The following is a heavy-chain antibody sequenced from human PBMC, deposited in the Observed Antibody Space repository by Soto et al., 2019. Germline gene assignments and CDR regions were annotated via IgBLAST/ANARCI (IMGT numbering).Heavy chain of an antibody. J-gene: IGHJ2*01. Sequence: QITLKESGPTLVKPTQTLTLTCTVSGFSLSTTGVGVGWIRQAPGKALDYLAMIFWDDDKYYSPPLKSRITIPKDTSENQVVLTLTDVAPVDTATYYCAYRRLQGATYFDLWGRGTLVTVSS. CDR3: AYRRLQGATYFDL. CDR1: GFSLSTTGVG. V-gene: IGHV2-5*02. CDR2: IFWDDDK. D-gene: IGHD3-16*01.